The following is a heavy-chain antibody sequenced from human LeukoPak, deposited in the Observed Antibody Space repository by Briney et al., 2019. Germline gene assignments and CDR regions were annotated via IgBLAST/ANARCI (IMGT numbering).Heavy chain of an antibody. D-gene: IGHD6-19*01. J-gene: IGHJ5*02. CDR1: GYTFTSYD. V-gene: IGHV1-8*01. Sequence: GSVKVSCKASGYTFTSYDINWVRQATGQGLEWMGWMNPNSGNTGYAQKFQGRVTMTRNTSISTAYMELSSLRSEDTAVYYCARRSGWYRKGVRGRWFDPWGQGTLVTVSS. CDR2: MNPNSGNT. CDR3: ARRSGWYRKGVRGRWFDP.